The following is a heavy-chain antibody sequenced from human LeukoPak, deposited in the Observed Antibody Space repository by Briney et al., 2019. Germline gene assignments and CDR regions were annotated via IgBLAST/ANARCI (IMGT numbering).Heavy chain of an antibody. J-gene: IGHJ5*02. CDR1: GGSISSSSYY. CDR3: ARDTHDYGDYEP. V-gene: IGHV4-39*07. CDR2: IYYSGST. D-gene: IGHD4-17*01. Sequence: ASETLSLTCTVSGGSISSSSYYWGWIRQPPGKGLEWIGSIYYSGSTYYNPSLKSRVTISVDTSKNQFSLKLSSVTAADAAVYYCARDTHDYGDYEPWGQGTLVTVSS.